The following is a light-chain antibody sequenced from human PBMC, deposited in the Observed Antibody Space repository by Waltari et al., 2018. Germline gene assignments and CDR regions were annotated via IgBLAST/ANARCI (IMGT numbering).Light chain of an antibody. CDR2: AVS. J-gene: IGLJ1*01. Sequence: QSALTQPASVSGSPGQSITISCSGTDSSVGAYDFVYWYQQHPGKAPHLIIYAVSNRPSGISKRFSASKSCNTASLTISGLQAEDEADYYCSSYTTSSAPGVFGTGTRVTVL. CDR1: DSSVGAYDF. CDR3: SSYTTSSAPGV. V-gene: IGLV2-14*01.